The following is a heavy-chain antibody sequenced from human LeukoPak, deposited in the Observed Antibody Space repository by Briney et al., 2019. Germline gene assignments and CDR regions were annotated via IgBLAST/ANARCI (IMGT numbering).Heavy chain of an antibody. CDR2: ISWDGGSR. CDR1: GFTFDDYT. CDR3: AKESDGGSFDIDY. D-gene: IGHD1-26*01. V-gene: IGHV3-43*01. J-gene: IGHJ4*02. Sequence: GGSLRLSCAASGFTFDDYTIHWVRQAPGKGREWVSLISWDGGSRYYADSVKGRFTISRDNSQNSLYLQMNSLRIEDTALYYCAKESDGGSFDIDYWGQGTLVTVSS.